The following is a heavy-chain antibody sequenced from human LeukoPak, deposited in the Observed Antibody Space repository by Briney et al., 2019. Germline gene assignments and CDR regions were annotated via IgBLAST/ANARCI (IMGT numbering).Heavy chain of an antibody. CDR1: AFTFNTYA. V-gene: IGHV3-30*02. D-gene: IGHD3-3*01. Sequence: QTGGSLRLSCAASAFTFNTYAMHWVRQAPGKGLEWVAFINYDGTNTYYADSVKGRFTISRDNSKNTLYLQMNSLRAEDTAVYYCARAITYYDFFDYWGQGTLVTVSS. CDR3: ARAITYYDFFDY. CDR2: INYDGTNT. J-gene: IGHJ4*02.